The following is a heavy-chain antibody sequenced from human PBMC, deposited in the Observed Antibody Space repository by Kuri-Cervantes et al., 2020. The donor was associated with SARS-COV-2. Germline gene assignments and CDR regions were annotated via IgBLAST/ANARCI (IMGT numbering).Heavy chain of an antibody. Sequence: SLKISCAASGFTFDDYAMHWVRQAPGKGLEWVSGISWNSGSIGYADSVKGRFIISRDNAKNSLYLQMNSLRTEDTALYYCAKDIGSHMTYDYVWGSYRTAGYYGMDVWGQGTTVTVSS. CDR3: AKDIGSHMTYDYVWGSYRTAGYYGMDV. D-gene: IGHD3-16*02. J-gene: IGHJ6*02. V-gene: IGHV3-9*01. CDR1: GFTFDDYA. CDR2: ISWNSGSI.